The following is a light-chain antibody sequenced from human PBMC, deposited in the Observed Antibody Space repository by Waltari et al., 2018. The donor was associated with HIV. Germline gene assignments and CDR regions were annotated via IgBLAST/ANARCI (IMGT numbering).Light chain of an antibody. V-gene: IGLV2-8*01. Sequence: QSALTQPPSASGSPGQSVTLSCTGTSSDVGGSKYVSWYQQHPGKALKLMIYEVNKRPSGVPDRFSGSKSANTASLTVSGLQADDEADYYCNSYAGSNNWVFGGGTKLTVL. CDR1: SSDVGGSKY. CDR2: EVN. J-gene: IGLJ3*02. CDR3: NSYAGSNNWV.